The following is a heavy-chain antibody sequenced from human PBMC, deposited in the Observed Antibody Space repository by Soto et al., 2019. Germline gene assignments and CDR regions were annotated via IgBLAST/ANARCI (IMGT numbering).Heavy chain of an antibody. CDR3: ARGGYYYYGMDA. V-gene: IGHV3-30-3*01. J-gene: IGHJ6*02. CDR2: ISYDGSNK. CDR1: GFTFSSYA. Sequence: QVQLVESGGGVVQPGRSLRLSCAASGFTFSSYAMHWVRQAPGKGLEWVAVISYDGSNKYYADSVKGRFTISRDNSKNTLYLQMNSLRAEDTAVYYCARGGYYYYGMDAWGQGTTVTVSS.